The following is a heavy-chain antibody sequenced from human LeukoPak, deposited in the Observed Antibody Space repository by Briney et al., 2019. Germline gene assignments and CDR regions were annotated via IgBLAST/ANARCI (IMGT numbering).Heavy chain of an antibody. CDR3: AREGAYSSSMVVRESIDY. J-gene: IGHJ4*02. CDR1: GGSISSSSYY. V-gene: IGHV4-30-4*08. CDR2: IYYSGST. Sequence: PSETLSLTCSVSGGSISSSSYYWGWIRQPPGKGLEWIGYIYYSGSTYYNPSLKSRVTISVDTSKNQFSLKLSSVTAADTAVYYCAREGAYSSSMVVRESIDYWGQGTLVTVSS. D-gene: IGHD6-6*01.